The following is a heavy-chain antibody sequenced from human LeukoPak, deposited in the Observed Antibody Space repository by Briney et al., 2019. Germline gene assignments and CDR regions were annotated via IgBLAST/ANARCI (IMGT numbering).Heavy chain of an antibody. CDR2: IYYSGST. J-gene: IGHJ4*02. D-gene: IGHD2-2*01. V-gene: IGHV4-59*01. CDR1: GGSISSYY. Sequence: SETLSLTCTVSGGSISSYYWSWIRQPPGKGLEWIGYIYYSGSTNYNPSLKSRVTISVDTSKNQFSLKLSSVTAADTAVYYCARLYCSSTSCYYFDYWGQGTLVTVSS. CDR3: ARLYCSSTSCYYFDY.